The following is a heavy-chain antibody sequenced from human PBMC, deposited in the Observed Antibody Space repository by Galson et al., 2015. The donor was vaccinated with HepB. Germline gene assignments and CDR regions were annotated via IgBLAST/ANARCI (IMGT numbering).Heavy chain of an antibody. V-gene: IGHV1-69*13. D-gene: IGHD3-22*01. CDR2: IIPIFGTA. CDR1: GGTFSSYA. J-gene: IGHJ4*02. CDR3: ARAGNYYDSSGYYQIDY. Sequence: SVKVSCKAPGGTFSSYAISWVRQAPGQGLEWMGGIIPIFGTANYAQKFQGRVTITADESTSTAYMELSSLRSEDTAVYYCARAGNYYDSSGYYQIDYWGQGTLVTVSS.